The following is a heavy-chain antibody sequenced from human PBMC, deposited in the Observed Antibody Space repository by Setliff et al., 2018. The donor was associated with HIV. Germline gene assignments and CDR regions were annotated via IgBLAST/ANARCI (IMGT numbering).Heavy chain of an antibody. V-gene: IGHV3-23*01. CDR2: ISGSGGST. J-gene: IGHJ4*02. Sequence: GGSLRLSCAASGFSLRTYAMSWVRQAPGKGLEWVSVISGSGGSTYYADSVKGRFTISRDNSKNTLYLQMNSLRAEGSAVYYCAKTPLALVRGAQPYFDYWGQGTLVTVSS. D-gene: IGHD3-10*01. CDR3: AKTPLALVRGAQPYFDY. CDR1: GFSLRTYA.